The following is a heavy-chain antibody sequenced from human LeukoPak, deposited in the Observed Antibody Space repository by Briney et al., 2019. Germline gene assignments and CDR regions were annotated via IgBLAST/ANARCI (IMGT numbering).Heavy chain of an antibody. V-gene: IGHV4-31*03. Sequence: PSQTLSLTCTVSSGSISSGDYYWSWIRQHPGKGLEWIGYIHYTGTTYYNPYLKSRVTISLDTSKSQFSLKLSSVTAADTAIYYCASQIVGAFFAYWGQGTLVTVSS. CDR1: SGSISSGDYY. CDR2: IHYTGTT. CDR3: ASQIVGAFFAY. D-gene: IGHD1-26*01. J-gene: IGHJ4*02.